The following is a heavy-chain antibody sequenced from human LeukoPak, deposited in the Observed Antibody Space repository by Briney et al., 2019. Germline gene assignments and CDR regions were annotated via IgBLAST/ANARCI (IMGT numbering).Heavy chain of an antibody. J-gene: IGHJ4*02. CDR3: ARVDYDSSGYGPSGY. Sequence: ASVKVSCKASGYTFTSYYMHWVRQAPGQGLEWMGIINPSGGSTNYAQNFQGRVTMTRDTSTSTVYMELSSLRSEDTAVYYCARVDYDSSGYGPSGYWGQGTLVTASS. D-gene: IGHD3-22*01. V-gene: IGHV1-46*01. CDR2: INPSGGST. CDR1: GYTFTSYY.